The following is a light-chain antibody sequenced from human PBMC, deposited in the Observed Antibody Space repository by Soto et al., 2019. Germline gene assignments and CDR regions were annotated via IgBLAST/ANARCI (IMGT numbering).Light chain of an antibody. CDR1: QSISSW. V-gene: IGKV1-5*01. CDR2: AAS. Sequence: KSQDPCSRCASIRDRVTITCRASQSISSWLAWYQQKPGKAPKLLIYAASNLQSGVPSRFSGSGSGTNFTLSLYSLQPEACPTYYSEQGYSNPWTSGQGTQVETK. CDR3: EQGYSNPWT. J-gene: IGKJ1*01.